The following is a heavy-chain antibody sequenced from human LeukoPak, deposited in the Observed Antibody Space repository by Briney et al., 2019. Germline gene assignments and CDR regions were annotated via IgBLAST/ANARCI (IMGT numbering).Heavy chain of an antibody. CDR1: GITFGSFA. Sequence: PGGSLRLSCAVSGITFGSFAMSWVRQTPEKGLEWLGFITAYGAGIYYGPSENGRSTISRDNSNNTLYLQINGLRVDDTAIYYCATGPRSGSFQFWGRGTQVIVSS. D-gene: IGHD3-10*01. V-gene: IGHV3-23*01. CDR3: ATGPRSGSFQF. CDR2: ITAYGAGI. J-gene: IGHJ4*02.